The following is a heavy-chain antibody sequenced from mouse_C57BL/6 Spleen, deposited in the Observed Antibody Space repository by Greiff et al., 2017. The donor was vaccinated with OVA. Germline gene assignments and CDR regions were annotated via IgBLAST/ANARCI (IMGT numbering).Heavy chain of an antibody. Sequence: QVQLQQPGAELVRPGTSVKLSCKASGYTFTSYWMHWVKQRPGQGLEWIGVIDPSDSYTNYNQKFKGKATLTVDTSSSTAYMQLSSLTSEDSAVYYCARLSMGDDEGSYAMDYWGQGTSVTVSS. V-gene: IGHV1-59*01. CDR2: IDPSDSYT. CDR1: GYTFTSYW. CDR3: ARLSMGDDEGSYAMDY. J-gene: IGHJ4*01. D-gene: IGHD1-1*02.